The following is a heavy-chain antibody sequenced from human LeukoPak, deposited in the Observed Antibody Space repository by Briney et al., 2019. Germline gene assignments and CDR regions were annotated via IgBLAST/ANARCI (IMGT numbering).Heavy chain of an antibody. CDR1: GYTFTSHG. D-gene: IGHD3-22*01. V-gene: IGHV1-69*05. CDR3: ASSLDGGYRYFDL. J-gene: IGHJ2*01. Sequence: GASVTVSCKASGYTFTSHGISWVRQAPGQGLEWMGGIIPIFGTANYAQKFQGRVTITTDESTSTAYMELSSLRSEDTAVYYCASSLDGGYRYFDLWGRGTLVTVSS. CDR2: IIPIFGTA.